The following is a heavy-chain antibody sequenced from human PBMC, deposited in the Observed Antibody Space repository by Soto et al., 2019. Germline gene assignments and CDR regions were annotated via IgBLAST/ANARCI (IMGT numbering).Heavy chain of an antibody. CDR1: GYTFTSYG. J-gene: IGHJ4*02. V-gene: IGHV1-18*01. D-gene: IGHD3-10*01. Sequence: QVQLVQSGAEVKKPGASVKVSCKASGYTFTSYGISWVRQAPGQELEWMGWISAYNGNTNYAQKLQGRVTMTTDTSTSTAYMELRSLRSDDTAVYYCARAMLPLDMVRANRGGFDYWGQGTLVTVSS. CDR3: ARAMLPLDMVRANRGGFDY. CDR2: ISAYNGNT.